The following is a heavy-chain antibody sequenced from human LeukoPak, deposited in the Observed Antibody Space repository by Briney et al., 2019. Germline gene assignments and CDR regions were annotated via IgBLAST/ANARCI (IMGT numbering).Heavy chain of an antibody. CDR2: IYYSGST. V-gene: IGHV4-39*07. CDR1: GGSINSSSYY. J-gene: IGHJ4*02. D-gene: IGHD3-10*01. Sequence: PSETLSLTCTVSGGSINSSSYYWGWIRQPPGKGLEWIGSIYYSGSTYYNPSLKSRVTISVDTSKNQFSLKLSSVTAADTAVYYCARQAYGSFTPPRYYFDYWGQGTLVTVSS. CDR3: ARQAYGSFTPPRYYFDY.